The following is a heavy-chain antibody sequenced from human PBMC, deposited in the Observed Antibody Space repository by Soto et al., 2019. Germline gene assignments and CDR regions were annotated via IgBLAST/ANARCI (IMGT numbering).Heavy chain of an antibody. CDR3: ARRIGYSYGLYYYYYGMDV. CDR1: GGSFSGYY. CDR2: INHSGST. J-gene: IGHJ6*02. D-gene: IGHD5-18*01. V-gene: IGHV4-34*01. Sequence: SETLSLTCAVYGGSFSGYYWSWIRQPPGKGLEWIGEINHSGSTNYNPSLKSRVTISVDTSKNQFSLKLSSVTAADTAVYYCARRIGYSYGLYYYYYGMDVWGQGTTVTVSS.